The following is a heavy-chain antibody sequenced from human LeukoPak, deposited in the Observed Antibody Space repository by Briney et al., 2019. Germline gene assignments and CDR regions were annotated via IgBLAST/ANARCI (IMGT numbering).Heavy chain of an antibody. J-gene: IGHJ3*02. D-gene: IGHD6-25*01. V-gene: IGHV1-46*01. CDR1: GYTFTGYY. Sequence: ASVKVSCKASGYTFTGYYMHWVRQAPGQGLAWMGMINPSGDSTTYAQKFQDIVTMTRDTSTSTVYMELSSLLSDDTAVYYCARTAARQDAFNIWGQGTKVTVSS. CDR2: INPSGDST. CDR3: ARTAARQDAFNI.